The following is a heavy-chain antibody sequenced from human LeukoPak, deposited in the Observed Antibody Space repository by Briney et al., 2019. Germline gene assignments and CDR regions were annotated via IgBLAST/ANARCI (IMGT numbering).Heavy chain of an antibody. CDR2: IYPGDSDT. D-gene: IGHD6-19*01. CDR1: GYSFTSYW. V-gene: IGHV5-51*01. Sequence: GESLKISCKGSGYSFTSYWIGWVRQMPGKGLEWMGIIYPGDSDTRYSPSFQGQVTISADKSISTAYLQWSSLKASDTAMYYCARGGIAVAGTGDWFDPWGQGTLVTVSS. J-gene: IGHJ5*02. CDR3: ARGGIAVAGTGDWFDP.